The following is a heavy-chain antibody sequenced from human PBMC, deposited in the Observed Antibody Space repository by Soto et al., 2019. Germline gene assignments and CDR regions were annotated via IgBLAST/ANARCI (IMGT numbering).Heavy chain of an antibody. CDR2: ISAYNGNT. V-gene: IGHV1-18*01. CDR3: ARDIVVVVAANLSATNAFDI. D-gene: IGHD2-15*01. CDR1: GYTFTSYG. Sequence: ASVKVSCKASGYTFTSYGISWVRQAPGQGLEWMGWISAYNGNTNYAQKLQGRVTMTTDTSTSTDYMELRSLRSDDTAVYYCARDIVVVVAANLSATNAFDIWGQGTMVPVSS. J-gene: IGHJ3*02.